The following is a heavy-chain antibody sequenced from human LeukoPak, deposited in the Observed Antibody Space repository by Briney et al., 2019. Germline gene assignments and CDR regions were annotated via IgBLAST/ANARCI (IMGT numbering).Heavy chain of an antibody. Sequence: GSLRLSCAGPGFPFRSYWVRWVRQAPGKGLEWVANIKQDGSEKYYVDSVKGRFTISRDNAKNSLYLQMNSLRAEDTAVYYCARSLCSSTSCPYFDYWGQGTLVTVSS. CDR3: ARSLCSSTSCPYFDY. D-gene: IGHD2-2*01. CDR1: GFPFRSYW. CDR2: IKQDGSEK. V-gene: IGHV3-7*02. J-gene: IGHJ4*02.